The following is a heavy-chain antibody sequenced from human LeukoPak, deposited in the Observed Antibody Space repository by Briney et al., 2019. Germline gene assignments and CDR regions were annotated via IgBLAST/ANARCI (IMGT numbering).Heavy chain of an antibody. CDR1: GGSMNDYY. Sequence: PSETLSFTCTVSGGSMNDYYWTWVRQPPGRGLEWIGYIFDIGNTNYNPSLKSRVTISLDTSKNQFSLRLNSVTAADTAVYYCAKGMMPDWFDPWGQGTLVTVSS. J-gene: IGHJ5*02. D-gene: IGHD2-2*01. CDR2: IFDIGNT. CDR3: AKGMMPDWFDP. V-gene: IGHV4-59*01.